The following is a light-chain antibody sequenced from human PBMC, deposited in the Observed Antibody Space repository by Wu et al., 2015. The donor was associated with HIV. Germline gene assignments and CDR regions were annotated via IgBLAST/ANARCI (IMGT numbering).Light chain of an antibody. CDR2: GAS. CDR3: QQYGSSLPFT. J-gene: IGKJ3*01. Sequence: EIVLAQSPGTLSLSPGERATLSCRASQSVSSSYLAWYQQKPGQAPRLLIYGASSRATGIPDRFSGSGSGTDFTLTISRLEPEDFAVYYCQQYGSSLPFT. CDR1: QSVSSSY. V-gene: IGKV3-20*01.